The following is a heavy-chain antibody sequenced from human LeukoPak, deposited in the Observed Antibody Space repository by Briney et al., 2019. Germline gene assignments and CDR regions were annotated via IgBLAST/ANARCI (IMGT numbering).Heavy chain of an antibody. CDR3: ARDLKQQWLARGDAFDI. CDR2: ISSSGSTI. Sequence: GGSLRLSCATSGFIFSNYAVNWVRQAPGKGLEWVSYISSSGSTIYYADSVKGRFTISRDNAKNSLYLQMNSLRAEDTAVYYCARDLKQQWLARGDAFDIWGQGTMVTVSS. D-gene: IGHD6-19*01. J-gene: IGHJ3*02. CDR1: GFIFSNYA. V-gene: IGHV3-48*04.